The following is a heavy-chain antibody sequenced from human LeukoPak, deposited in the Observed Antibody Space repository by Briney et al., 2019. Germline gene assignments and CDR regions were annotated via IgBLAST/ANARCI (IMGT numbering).Heavy chain of an antibody. CDR3: ARSGGYGWDY. CDR2: ISGSGGST. D-gene: IGHD5-12*01. V-gene: IGHV3-23*01. CDR1: GFTVSSNY. Sequence: GGSLRLSCAASGFTVSSNYMSWVRQAPGKGLEWVSAISGSGGSTYYADSVKGRFTISRDNAENSLFLQMNNLRVDDTAVYYCARSGGYGWDYWGQGAVVTVSS. J-gene: IGHJ4*02.